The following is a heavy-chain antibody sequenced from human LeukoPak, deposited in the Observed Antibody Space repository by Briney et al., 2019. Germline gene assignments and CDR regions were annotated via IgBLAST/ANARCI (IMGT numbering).Heavy chain of an antibody. Sequence: PGRSLRLSCAASGFTFSSYGMHWVRQAPGRGLEWVAVISYDGSNKYYADSVKGRFTISRDNSKNTLYLQMNSLRAEDTAVYYCAKDLVYDTYYFDYWGQGTLVTVSS. D-gene: IGHD2/OR15-2a*01. J-gene: IGHJ4*02. CDR3: AKDLVYDTYYFDY. V-gene: IGHV3-30*18. CDR1: GFTFSSYG. CDR2: ISYDGSNK.